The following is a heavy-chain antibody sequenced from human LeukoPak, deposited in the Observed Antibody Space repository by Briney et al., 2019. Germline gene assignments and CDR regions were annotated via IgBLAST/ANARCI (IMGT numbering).Heavy chain of an antibody. V-gene: IGHV4-39*07. Sequence: PSETLSLTCAVSGDSISTSNSYWGWIRQPPGKGLEWIGEINHSGSTNYNPSLKSRVTISVDTSKNQFSLKLSSVTAADTAVYYCAREGPCVGYCSGAWYMDVWGKGTTVTVSS. CDR1: GDSISTSNSY. CDR3: AREGPCVGYCSGAWYMDV. D-gene: IGHD2-15*01. J-gene: IGHJ6*03. CDR2: INHSGST.